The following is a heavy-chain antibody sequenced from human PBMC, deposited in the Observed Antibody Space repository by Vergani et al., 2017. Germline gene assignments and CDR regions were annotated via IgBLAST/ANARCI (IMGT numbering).Heavy chain of an antibody. V-gene: IGHV4-59*01. CDR1: GASLDSFY. CDR2: VFRYGNV. D-gene: IGHD2-15*01. Sequence: VLLQEPGPGLVKPSETLSLKCSVSGASLDSFYWSWLRQSPGKGLEWIGYVFRYGNVNYKHSFNFRAAIVTSNNQLSLRLSSVTGADTAVYYCARDFGGEWYFDLWVRGTFVAVCS. CDR3: ARDFGGEWYFDL. J-gene: IGHJ2*01.